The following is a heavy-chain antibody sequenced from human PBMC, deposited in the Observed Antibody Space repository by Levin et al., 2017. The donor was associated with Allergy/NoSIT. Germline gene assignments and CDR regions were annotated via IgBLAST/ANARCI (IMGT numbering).Heavy chain of an antibody. CDR2: IHTTGST. D-gene: IGHD6-13*01. CDR3: ARGGPIEQQFDY. J-gene: IGHJ4*02. CDR1: GGSISSGSYY. Sequence: PSETLSLTCTVSGGSISSGSYYWSWIRQPAGKGLEWIGRIHTTGSTNYNSSLKSRVTISLDTSKDRCSLKLNSVTATDTAVYYCARGGPIEQQFDYWGQGTLVTVSS. V-gene: IGHV4-61*02.